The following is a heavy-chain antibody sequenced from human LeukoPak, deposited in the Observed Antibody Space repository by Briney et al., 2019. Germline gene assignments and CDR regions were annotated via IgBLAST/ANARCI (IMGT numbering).Heavy chain of an antibody. CDR1: GFTFSRCG. D-gene: IGHD3-22*01. CDR2: IWYDGSNK. J-gene: IGHJ4*02. V-gene: IGHV3-33*08. Sequence: PGGSLRLSCVASGFTFSRCGMHWVRQAPGKGLEWVAVIWYDGSNKYYADSVKGRFTISRDNSKNTLYLQMNSLRAEDTAVYYCARGTGFTMIAYFDYWGQGTLVTVSS. CDR3: ARGTGFTMIAYFDY.